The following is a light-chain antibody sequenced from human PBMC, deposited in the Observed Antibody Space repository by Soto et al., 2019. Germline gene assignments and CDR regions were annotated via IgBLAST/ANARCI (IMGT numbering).Light chain of an antibody. CDR3: QQYNDWPPLT. CDR1: QSVSSN. CDR2: GAS. Sequence: EIVMTQSTATLSVSPGERATLSCRASQSVSSNLAWYQQKPGQAPRLLIYGASTRATAIPARFSGSGSGTEFTLTISSLQSEVFAVYYCQQYNDWPPLTFGGGTKVEI. J-gene: IGKJ4*01. V-gene: IGKV3-15*01.